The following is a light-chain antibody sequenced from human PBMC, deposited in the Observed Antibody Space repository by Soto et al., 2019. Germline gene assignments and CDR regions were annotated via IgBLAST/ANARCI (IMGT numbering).Light chain of an antibody. CDR1: QGISSY. J-gene: IGKJ4*01. Sequence: DIQMTQSPSSLPASVGDSVPITGRASQGISSYLDWYQQKTGKAHKLLISAASTLKSGVPSRFSGVGSGKDFTLTISSLQPEDFATYYCQQFKSYPLTFGGGTKVDI. V-gene: IGKV1-9*01. CDR3: QQFKSYPLT. CDR2: AAS.